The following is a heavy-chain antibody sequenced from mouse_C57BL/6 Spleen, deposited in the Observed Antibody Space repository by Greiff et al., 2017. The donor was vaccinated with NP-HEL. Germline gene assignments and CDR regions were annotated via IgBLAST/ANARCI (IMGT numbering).Heavy chain of an antibody. J-gene: IGHJ1*03. CDR2: IDPETGGT. Sequence: VQLQQSGAELVRPGASVTLSCKASGYTFTDYEMHWVKQTPVHGLEWIGAIDPETGGTAYNQKFKGKAILTADKSSNTAYMELRSLTSEDSAVYYCTPLTGYWYFDVWGTGTTVTVSS. CDR3: TPLTGYWYFDV. V-gene: IGHV1-15*01. CDR1: GYTFTDYE. D-gene: IGHD4-1*01.